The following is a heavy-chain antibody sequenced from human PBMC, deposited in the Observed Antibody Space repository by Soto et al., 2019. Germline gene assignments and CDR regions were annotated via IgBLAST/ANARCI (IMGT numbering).Heavy chain of an antibody. V-gene: IGHV3-7*02. CDR3: AKVGNSGYLPWTLKKPCYFDF. CDR1: GFTFNSYD. CDR2: IRQDGSDK. Sequence: GGSLRLSCAASGFTFNSYDMSWVRQAPGKGMEWVANIRQDGSDKYYVGSVKGRFTISINNAKKSLYLQMNSLRAEDTAVYYCAKVGNSGYLPWTLKKPCYFDFWGQGTLVTVSS. D-gene: IGHD5-12*01. J-gene: IGHJ4*02.